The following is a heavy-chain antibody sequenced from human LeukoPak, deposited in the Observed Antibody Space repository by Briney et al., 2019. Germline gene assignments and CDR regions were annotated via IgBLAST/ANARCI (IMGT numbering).Heavy chain of an antibody. V-gene: IGHV1-69*04. D-gene: IGHD3-10*01. CDR2: IIPILGIA. Sequence: ASVKVSCKASGGTFSSYALSWVRQAPGQGLEWMRRIIPILGIANYAQKFQGRVTITADKSTSTAYMELSSLRSEDTAVYYCAGTMAIGVNWFDPWGQGTLVTVSS. J-gene: IGHJ5*02. CDR1: GGTFSSYA. CDR3: AGTMAIGVNWFDP.